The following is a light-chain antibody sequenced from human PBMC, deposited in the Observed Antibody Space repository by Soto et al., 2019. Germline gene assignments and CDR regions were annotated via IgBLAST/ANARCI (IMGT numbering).Light chain of an antibody. CDR1: QDISNY. V-gene: IGKV1-33*01. CDR2: DAS. J-gene: IGKJ2*01. Sequence: DIQMTQSPSSLSASVGDRVTITCQASQDISNYLNWYQQKPGKAPKLLIYDASNLETGVPSRFSGSVSGIDFTFTISSLQPEDIATYYCQQYDNLRYTFGQGTKLEIK. CDR3: QQYDNLRYT.